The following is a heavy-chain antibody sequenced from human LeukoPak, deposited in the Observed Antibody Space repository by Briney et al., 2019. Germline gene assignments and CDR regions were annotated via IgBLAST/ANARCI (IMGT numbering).Heavy chain of an antibody. CDR1: GFTFSQYF. Sequence: PGGSLRLSCAGSGFTFSQYFMHWVRQAPGKGLEYLSVISYNGEQTYYSKSVTGRFTISRDNSKNMLYLQMGSLRPEDTAVYFCARDPSVGGFSGSELGLWGQGTLVTVSS. CDR2: ISYNGEQT. D-gene: IGHD3-22*01. CDR3: ARDPSVGGFSGSELGL. V-gene: IGHV3-64*01. J-gene: IGHJ4*02.